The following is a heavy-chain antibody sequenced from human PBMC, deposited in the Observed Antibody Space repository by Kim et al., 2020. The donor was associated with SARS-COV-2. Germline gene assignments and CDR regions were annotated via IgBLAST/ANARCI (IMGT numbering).Heavy chain of an antibody. D-gene: IGHD6-13*01. J-gene: IGHJ3*01. CDR1: GFIFSDSW. V-gene: IGHV3-7*01. CDR2: IKQDGSEK. CDR3: AKGKVIGT. Sequence: GGSLRLSCAASGFIFSDSWMTWVRQPPGKGLEWVANIKQDGSEKYYLDSVKGRFTVSRDNAKNTLFLQMSSLRAEDTALYYCAKGKVIGTWGQGTMVTVSS.